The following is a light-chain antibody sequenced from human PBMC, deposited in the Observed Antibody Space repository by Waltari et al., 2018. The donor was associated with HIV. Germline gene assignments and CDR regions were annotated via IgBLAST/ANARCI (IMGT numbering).Light chain of an antibody. J-gene: IGLJ2*01. V-gene: IGLV1-44*01. CDR2: NNN. CDR3: AAWDDSLSGRV. CDR1: SPNIGSNS. Sequence: QSVLTQPPSASGTPGQRVTIPCSGSSPNIGSNSVNWYQQPPGTAPKLLIYNNNERPSGVPDRFSGSRSGTSASLAISGLQSEDEADYYCAAWDDSLSGRVFGGGTKLTVL.